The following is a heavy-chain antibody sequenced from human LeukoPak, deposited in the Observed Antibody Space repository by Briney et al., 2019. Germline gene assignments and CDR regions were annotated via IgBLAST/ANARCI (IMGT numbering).Heavy chain of an antibody. J-gene: IGHJ4*02. CDR3: VNDSGTAMVYAY. Sequence: GGSLRLSCAASGFTFSSYAMSWVRPAPGRGLEWVSCISGNGSMTYYADSVKGRFTISRDNSQNTLNLQMNSLRAGDTAVFFCVNDSGTAMVYAYWGQGTLVTVSS. CDR1: GFTFSSYA. D-gene: IGHD5-18*01. V-gene: IGHV3-23*01. CDR2: ISGNGSMT.